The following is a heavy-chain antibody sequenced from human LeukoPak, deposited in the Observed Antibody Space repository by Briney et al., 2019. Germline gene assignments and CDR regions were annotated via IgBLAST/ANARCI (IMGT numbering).Heavy chain of an antibody. CDR2: IYSGNSI. CDR1: GFTVSSNY. V-gene: IGHV3-53*04. D-gene: IGHD3-10*01. J-gene: IGHJ6*02. CDR3: AREARGSQGLPYGMDV. Sequence: GGSLRLSCAVSGFTVSSNYVGWVRQAPGKGLEWVSAIYSGNSIYYTDSVKGRFTISRHISSNIFYLQMNSLTTDDTAVYYCAREARGSQGLPYGMDVWGQGTTVTVSS.